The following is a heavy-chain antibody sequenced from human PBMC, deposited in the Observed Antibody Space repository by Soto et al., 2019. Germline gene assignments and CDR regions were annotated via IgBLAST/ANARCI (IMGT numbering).Heavy chain of an antibody. V-gene: IGHV3-43*01. CDR1: GFTFDDYT. D-gene: IGHD2-2*01. CDR3: AKERAVVAPETINYFGMDA. CDR2: ISWDGNST. J-gene: IGHJ6*02. Sequence: GESLKISCAASGFTFDDYTLHWVRQAPGKGLEWVSLISWDGNSTYYADSVKGRFTISRDNSKNSLYLQMNSLRSEDTALYYCAKERAVVAPETINYFGMDAWGQGTTVTVSS.